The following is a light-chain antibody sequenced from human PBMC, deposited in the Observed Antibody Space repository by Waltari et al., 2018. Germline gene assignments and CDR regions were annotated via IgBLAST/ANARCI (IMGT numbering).Light chain of an antibody. CDR3: QQRSNWPIT. J-gene: IGKJ5*01. CDR1: QSVSSY. V-gene: IGKV3-11*01. CDR2: DAS. Sequence: EIVFTQSPATLSFSPGERATHSCRASQSVSSYLAWYQQKPGQAPRLLIYDASNRATGIPARFSGSGSGTDFTLTISSLEPEDFAVYYCQQRSNWPITFGQGTRLEIK.